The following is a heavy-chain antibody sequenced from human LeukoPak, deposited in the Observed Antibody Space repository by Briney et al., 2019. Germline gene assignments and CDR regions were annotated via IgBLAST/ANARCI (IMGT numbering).Heavy chain of an antibody. V-gene: IGHV4-4*07. Sequence: PETLSLTCTVSGGSISSYYWGWIRQPAGKGLEWLGRIYTDGSTNYNPSLRRRISMSVDLSANQFTLRLSSVTAADTAIYYCARDHNEYDFLSDAYLGYFDYWAREPWSPSPQ. D-gene: IGHD3-3*01. CDR2: IYTDGST. CDR1: GGSISSYY. J-gene: IGHJ4*02. CDR3: ARDHNEYDFLSDAYLGYFDY.